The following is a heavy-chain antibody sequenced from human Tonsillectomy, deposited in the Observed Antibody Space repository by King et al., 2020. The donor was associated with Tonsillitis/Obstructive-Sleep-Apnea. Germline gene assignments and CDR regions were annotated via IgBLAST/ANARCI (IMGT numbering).Heavy chain of an antibody. D-gene: IGHD2-2*01. J-gene: IGHJ6*03. Sequence: VQLVESGAEVKKPGASVKVSCKASGYTFTSYDINWVRQATGQGLEWMGWMNPNSGNTGYAQKFQGRVTMTRNTSISTAYMELSSLRSEDTAVYYCARGPGFSRTSCPPLAVWGKGPTVTVS. CDR1: GYTFTSYD. V-gene: IGHV1-8*01. CDR3: ARGPGFSRTSCPPLAV. CDR2: MNPNSGNT.